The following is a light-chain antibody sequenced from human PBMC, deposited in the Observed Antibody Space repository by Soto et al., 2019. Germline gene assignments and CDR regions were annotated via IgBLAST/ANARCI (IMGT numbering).Light chain of an antibody. CDR2: DVS. CDR1: QNIGTW. CDR3: QQYDSSRT. V-gene: IGKV1-5*01. J-gene: IGKJ1*01. Sequence: DVQMTQSPSTLSASVGDRVTITCRASQNIGTWLAWYQQKPGGAPRLLIYDVSNLEGGVPSRFSGSGSGPEFTLTITSLQPEDFGIYYCQQYDSSRTFGQGTKVDIK.